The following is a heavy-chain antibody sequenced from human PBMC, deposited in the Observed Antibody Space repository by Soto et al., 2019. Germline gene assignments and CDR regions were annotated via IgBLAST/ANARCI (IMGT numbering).Heavy chain of an antibody. CDR1: GFTFSDSA. CDR3: TRHVDCSGGSCYSGYYYYMDV. CDR2: IRSKPNTDAT. J-gene: IGHJ6*03. V-gene: IGHV3-73*01. Sequence: EVQLVESGGGLVQPGGSLKLSCAASGFTFSDSAMHWVRQASGKGLEWVGRIRSKPNTDATAYDASVKGRFTISRDDSKITAYLRMNSLKTEDTAVYYCTRHVDCSGGSCYSGYYYYMDVWGKGTTVTVSS. D-gene: IGHD2-15*01.